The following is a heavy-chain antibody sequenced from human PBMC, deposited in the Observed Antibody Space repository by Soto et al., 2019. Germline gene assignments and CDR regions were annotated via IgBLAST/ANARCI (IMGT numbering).Heavy chain of an antibody. Sequence: QVQLVQSGAEVKKPGASVKVSCKASGYTFTSYYMHWVRQAPGQGLEWMGIINPSGGSTSYAQKVQCTVTMTRDTSTSTVYMELSSLRSEDTAVSDGARGGYGSGSLIGFDPWCQGALVTVS. CDR3: ARGGYGSGSLIGFDP. D-gene: IGHD3-10*01. V-gene: IGHV1-46*01. CDR2: INPSGGST. CDR1: GYTFTSYY. J-gene: IGHJ5*02.